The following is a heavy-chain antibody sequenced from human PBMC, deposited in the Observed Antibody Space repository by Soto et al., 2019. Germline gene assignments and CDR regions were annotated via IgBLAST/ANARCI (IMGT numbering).Heavy chain of an antibody. Sequence: SETLSITCSVSGGSVSTDSYYWSWIRQPPGKGLEWIAYIYYSGRTNYNPSLKSRVTISLDTSKNQFSLKLSSVTTADTAVYYCARYSSGHSPWGQGTLVTVSS. D-gene: IGHD6-19*01. CDR3: ARYSSGHSP. V-gene: IGHV4-61*01. CDR1: GGSVSTDSYY. J-gene: IGHJ5*02. CDR2: IYYSGRT.